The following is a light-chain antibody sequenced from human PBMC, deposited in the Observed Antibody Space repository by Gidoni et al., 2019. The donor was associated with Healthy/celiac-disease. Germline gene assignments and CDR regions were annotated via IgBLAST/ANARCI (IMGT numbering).Light chain of an antibody. Sequence: SYELTQPPSVSVSPGQTASITCSGDKLGDKYACWYQQKPGQSPVLVIYQDSKRPSGIPERFSGSNSGNTATLTISGTQAMDEADYYGQAWDSSTLEVFGGGTKLTVL. CDR3: QAWDSSTLEV. V-gene: IGLV3-1*01. CDR1: KLGDKY. CDR2: QDS. J-gene: IGLJ2*01.